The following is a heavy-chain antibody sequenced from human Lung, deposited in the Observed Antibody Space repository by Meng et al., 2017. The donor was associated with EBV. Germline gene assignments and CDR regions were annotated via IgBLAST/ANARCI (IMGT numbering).Heavy chain of an antibody. D-gene: IGHD2-2*01. Sequence: VQVGVSGGGLVTPGGSLSLYCAASGFIFSDYYMSWIRQAPGKGLEWVSYISSSGSIIYYADSVKGRFTISRDNSKNSLYLQMNSLRADDTAAYYCARIPAWFDPWGQGTLVTVSS. J-gene: IGHJ5*02. CDR2: ISSSGSII. V-gene: IGHV3-11*01. CDR3: ARIPAWFDP. CDR1: GFIFSDYY.